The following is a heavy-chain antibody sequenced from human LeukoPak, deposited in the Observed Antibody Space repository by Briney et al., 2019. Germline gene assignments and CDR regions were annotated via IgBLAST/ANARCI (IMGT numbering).Heavy chain of an antibody. Sequence: GGSLRLSCGAPGFTFSTYWMSWVRQAPGKGLEWVANIKQDGSEKYYVDSVKGRFTISRDNAKNSLYLQMNSLRAEDTAMYYRARDSAGNDYWGQGTLVTVSS. J-gene: IGHJ4*02. V-gene: IGHV3-7*01. CDR3: ARDSAGNDY. CDR1: GFTFSTYW. D-gene: IGHD6-13*01. CDR2: IKQDGSEK.